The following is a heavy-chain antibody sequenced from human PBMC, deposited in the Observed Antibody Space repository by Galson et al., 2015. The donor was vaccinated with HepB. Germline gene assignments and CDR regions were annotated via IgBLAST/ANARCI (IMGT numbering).Heavy chain of an antibody. CDR2: INNKGGST. V-gene: IGHV3-23*01. Sequence: SLRLSCAASGFIFSSYAMNWVRQAPGKGLEWVSGINNKGGSTYYADSVKGRFTISRDNSKNTLYLQINSLRAEDTAVYYCAKVGFGDQHYHYYAMDVWGQGTTVTVSS. CDR1: GFIFSSYA. CDR3: AKVGFGDQHYHYYAMDV. J-gene: IGHJ6*02. D-gene: IGHD3-10*01.